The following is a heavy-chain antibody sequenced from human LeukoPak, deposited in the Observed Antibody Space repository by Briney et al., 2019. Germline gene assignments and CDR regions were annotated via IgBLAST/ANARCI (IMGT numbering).Heavy chain of an antibody. J-gene: IGHJ3*02. V-gene: IGHV4-31*11. CDR1: GGSFSGYY. CDR3: ARELLPAGAFDI. Sequence: SETLSLTCAVYGGSFSGYYWSWIRQHPGKGLEWIGYIYYSGSTYYNPSLKSRVTISVDTSKNQFSLKLSSVTAADTAVYYCARELLPAGAFDIWGQGTMVTVSS. CDR2: IYYSGST.